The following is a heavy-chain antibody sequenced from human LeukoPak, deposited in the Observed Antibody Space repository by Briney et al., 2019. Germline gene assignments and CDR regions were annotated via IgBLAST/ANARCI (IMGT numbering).Heavy chain of an antibody. CDR2: ISYGGSAK. CDR3: AREGTARDAFDI. V-gene: IGHV3-30-3*01. J-gene: IGHJ3*02. CDR1: GFTFSYYA. D-gene: IGHD2-21*02. Sequence: PGRSLRLTCAASGFTFSYYARHWVRQAPGKGLEWVAFISYGGSAKYYSASMKGRFITSRENYKNTSYLQMSSTTGDEAAMYYCAREGTARDAFDIWGQGTMVTVSS.